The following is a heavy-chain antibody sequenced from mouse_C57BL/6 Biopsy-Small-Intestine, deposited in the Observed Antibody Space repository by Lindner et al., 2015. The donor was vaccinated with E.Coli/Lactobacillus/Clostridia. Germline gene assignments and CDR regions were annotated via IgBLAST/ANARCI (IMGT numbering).Heavy chain of an antibody. CDR3: VRGDRGDFDY. V-gene: IGHV1-80*01. J-gene: IGHJ2*01. Sequence: VQLQESGAELVKPGASVKISCKASGYAFSSYWMNWVKQRPGKGPEWIGQIYPGEGDTNYNGKFKGKATLTADRSSSTAYMQLSSLTSEDSAVYFCVRGDRGDFDYWGQGTTLTVSS. CDR1: GYAFSSYW. D-gene: IGHD3-1*01. CDR2: IYPGEGDT.